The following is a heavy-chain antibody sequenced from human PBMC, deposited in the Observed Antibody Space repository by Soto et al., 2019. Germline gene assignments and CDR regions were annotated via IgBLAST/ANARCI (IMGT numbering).Heavy chain of an antibody. J-gene: IGHJ6*02. CDR1: GFTFSSYA. CDR2: ISYDGSNK. D-gene: IGHD3-9*01. V-gene: IGHV3-30-3*01. CDR3: ARESARPLTGYSRGMDV. Sequence: QVQLVESGGGVVQPGRSLRLSCAASGFTFSSYAMHWVRQAPGKGLEWVAVISYDGSNKYYADSLKGRFTISRDNSKNTLYLQMNSLRAEDTAVYYCARESARPLTGYSRGMDVWGQGTTVTVSS.